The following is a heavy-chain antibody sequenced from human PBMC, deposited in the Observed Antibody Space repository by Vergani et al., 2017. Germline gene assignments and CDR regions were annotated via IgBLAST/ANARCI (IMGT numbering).Heavy chain of an antibody. CDR1: GFTFSSYS. Sequence: EVQLVESGGGLVKPGGSLRLSCAASGFTFSSYSMNWVRQAPGKGLEWVSSISSSSSYIYYADSVKGRFTISRDNAKNSLYLQMNSLRAADTAVYYCARDPVFDLWSGPGPYYYYYGMDVWGQGTTVTVSS. J-gene: IGHJ6*02. D-gene: IGHD3-3*01. V-gene: IGHV3-21*01. CDR3: ARDPVFDLWSGPGPYYYYYGMDV. CDR2: ISSSSSYI.